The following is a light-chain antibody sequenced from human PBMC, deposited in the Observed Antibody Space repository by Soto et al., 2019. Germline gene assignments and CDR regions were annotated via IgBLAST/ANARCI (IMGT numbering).Light chain of an antibody. CDR3: QQYNNWPLT. CDR1: QSVRSD. CDR2: DAS. V-gene: IGKV3D-15*01. J-gene: IGKJ4*01. Sequence: EIVLTQSPGTLSLSPGERATLSCRASQSVRSDYLAWYQQKPGQAPRLHIYDASTRAAGFPARFSGSGSGTEFTLTISSLQSEDFGVYYCQQYNNWPLTFGGGTKVDIK.